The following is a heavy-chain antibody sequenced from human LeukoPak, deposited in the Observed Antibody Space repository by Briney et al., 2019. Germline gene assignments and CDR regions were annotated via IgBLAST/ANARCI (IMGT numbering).Heavy chain of an antibody. J-gene: IGHJ4*02. CDR2: ISGSGGST. CDR3: AKGLAVAGHFDY. V-gene: IGHV3-23*01. CDR1: GFTSSSYA. D-gene: IGHD6-19*01. Sequence: GGSLRLSCAPSGFTSSSYAMSWVRQAPGKGLEWVSAISGSGGSTYYADSVKGRFTISRDKSKNTLYLQMNSLRAEDTAVYHCAKGLAVAGHFDYWGQGTLVTVSS.